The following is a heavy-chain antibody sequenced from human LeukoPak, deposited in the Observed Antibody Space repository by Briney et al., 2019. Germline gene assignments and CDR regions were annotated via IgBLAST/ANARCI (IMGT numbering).Heavy chain of an antibody. Sequence: SETLSLTCAVYGGSFSGYYWSWIRQPPGKGPEWIGEINHSGSTNYNPSLKSRVTIPVDTSKNQFSLKLSSVTAADTAVYYCARGGVGIAARRFDYWGQGTLVTVSS. V-gene: IGHV4-34*01. CDR2: INHSGST. CDR3: ARGGVGIAARRFDY. D-gene: IGHD6-6*01. CDR1: GGSFSGYY. J-gene: IGHJ4*02.